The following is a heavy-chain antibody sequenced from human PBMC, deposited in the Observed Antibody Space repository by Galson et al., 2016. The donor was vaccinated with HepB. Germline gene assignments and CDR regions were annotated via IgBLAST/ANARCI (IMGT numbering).Heavy chain of an antibody. J-gene: IGHJ3*02. CDR1: EFTFSSYS. CDR3: ARDPYSMRVDVNDAFDI. CDR2: ISSNSNYI. D-gene: IGHD2/OR15-2a*01. V-gene: IGHV3-21*01. Sequence: SLRLSCAASEFTFSSYSMNWVRQAPGKGLEWISSISSNSNYIYYADSVKGRFTISRDNAKNSLYLQMNSLRVEDTAVYYCARDPYSMRVDVNDAFDIWGQGTTVNVSS.